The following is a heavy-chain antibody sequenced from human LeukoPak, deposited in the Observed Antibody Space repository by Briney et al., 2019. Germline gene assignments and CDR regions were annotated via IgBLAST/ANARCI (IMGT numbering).Heavy chain of an antibody. J-gene: IGHJ4*02. CDR2: IYPGDSDT. Sequence: GESLKISCKGSGYSFTNYWIAWVRQMPGKRLEWMGIIYPGDSDTRYSPSFQGQVTISADRSISTAYLQWSSLKASDIAMYYCARLYCSSASCYTGCSYYFDYWGQGTLVTVSS. V-gene: IGHV5-51*01. CDR1: GYSFTNYW. CDR3: ARLYCSSASCYTGCSYYFDY. D-gene: IGHD2-2*02.